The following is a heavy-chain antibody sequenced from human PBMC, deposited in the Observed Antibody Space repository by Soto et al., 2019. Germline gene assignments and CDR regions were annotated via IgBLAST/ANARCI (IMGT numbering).Heavy chain of an antibody. V-gene: IGHV3-30*18. CDR3: AKGGGAPGYPIDY. J-gene: IGHJ4*02. Sequence: ESGGGVVQPGKSLRLSCVGSGFTFGNYAMYWVRQAPGKGLEWVAFISYDGSKRYHADSVKGQFTISRDNARNTLYLQMDRLRPEDTAVYYCAKGGGAPGYPIDYWGLGTLVTVSS. D-gene: IGHD3-9*01. CDR1: GFTFGNYA. CDR2: ISYDGSKR.